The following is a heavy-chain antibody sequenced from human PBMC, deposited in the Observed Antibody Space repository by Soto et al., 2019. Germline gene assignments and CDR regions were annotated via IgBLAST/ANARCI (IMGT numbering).Heavy chain of an antibody. V-gene: IGHV3-7*01. CDR3: ARRSSGWYYFDY. D-gene: IGHD6-19*01. J-gene: IGHJ4*02. CDR1: GFTFISYW. CDR2: IKQDGSEK. Sequence: GGSLRLSGAASGFTFISYWMNWVRQSPGKGLDWVANIKQDGSEKYYVDSVKGRFTISRDNAKNSLYLQMSSLRAEDTAVYYCARRSSGWYYFDYWGQGILVTVSS.